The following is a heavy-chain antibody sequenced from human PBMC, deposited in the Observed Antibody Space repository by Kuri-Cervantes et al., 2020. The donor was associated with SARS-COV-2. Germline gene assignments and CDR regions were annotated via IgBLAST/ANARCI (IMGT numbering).Heavy chain of an antibody. CDR3: GVVVLAAIVQGMDV. CDR1: GFTFSSYS. CDR2: ISSSSSTI. D-gene: IGHD2-2*02. V-gene: IGHV3-48*01. J-gene: IGHJ6*02. Sequence: GESLKISCAASGFTFSSYSMNWVRQAPGKGLEWVSYISSSSSTIYYADSVKGRFTISRDNAKNSLYLQMNSLRAEDTAVYYCGVVVLAAIVQGMDVWGQGTTVTVSS.